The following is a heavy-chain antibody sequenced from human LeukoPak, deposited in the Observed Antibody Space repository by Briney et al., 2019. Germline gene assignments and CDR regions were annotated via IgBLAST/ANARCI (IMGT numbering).Heavy chain of an antibody. CDR3: ARLSPTTLYDSRGWFDP. D-gene: IGHD3-3*01. CDR2: ISGSGDGT. Sequence: GGSLRLSCAASGFSFSSYYLTWVRQAPGKGLEWVSTISGSGDGTYYADSVKGRFTISRDNSKNTLYLQVNTLRAEDTAVYYCARLSPTTLYDSRGWFDPWGQGTLVTVSS. CDR1: GFSFSSYY. V-gene: IGHV3-23*01. J-gene: IGHJ5*02.